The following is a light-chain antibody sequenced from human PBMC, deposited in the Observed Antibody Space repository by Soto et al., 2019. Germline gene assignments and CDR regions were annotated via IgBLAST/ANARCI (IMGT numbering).Light chain of an antibody. CDR1: QSVSSSY. V-gene: IGKV3-20*01. J-gene: IGKJ2*01. Sequence: EIVLTQSPGTLSLSPGERATLSCRASQSVSSSYLAWYQQKPGQAPRLLIYGASSRATGIPDRFSGSGSGTDFTLTISRLEPEGFAVYYCQQYGSSPYTFGQGTKVDIK. CDR2: GAS. CDR3: QQYGSSPYT.